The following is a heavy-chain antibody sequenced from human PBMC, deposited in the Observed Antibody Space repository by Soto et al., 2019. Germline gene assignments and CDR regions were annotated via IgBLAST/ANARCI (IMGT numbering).Heavy chain of an antibody. D-gene: IGHD3-10*01. J-gene: IGHJ5*02. V-gene: IGHV3-30*18. CDR1: GFTFSSYG. CDR3: AKDGAREEVRYAP. CDR2: ISYDGSNK. Sequence: PGGSLRLSCAASGFTFSSYGMHWVRQAPGKGLEWVAVISYDGSNKYYADSVKGRFTISRDNSKNTLYLQMNSLRAEDTAVYYWAKDGAREEVRYAPWGQGTQVPV.